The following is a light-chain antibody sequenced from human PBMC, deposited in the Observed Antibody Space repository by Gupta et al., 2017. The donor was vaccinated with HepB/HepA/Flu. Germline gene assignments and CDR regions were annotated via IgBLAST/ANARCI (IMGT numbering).Light chain of an antibody. CDR1: QSISTY. Sequence: EIVMTQSPATLSVSPGERATLSCRASQSISTYLAWYQQKPGQAPRLLIYGASTRATGIPARFSGSGSGTEFTLTISSLQSEDFAIYYCQQYANWPRTFGQGTEVEIK. J-gene: IGKJ1*01. V-gene: IGKV3-15*01. CDR2: GAS. CDR3: QQYANWPRT.